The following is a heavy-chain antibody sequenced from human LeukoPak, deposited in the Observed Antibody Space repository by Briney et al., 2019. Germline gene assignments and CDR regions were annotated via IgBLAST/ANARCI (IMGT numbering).Heavy chain of an antibody. J-gene: IGHJ5*02. V-gene: IGHV1-24*01. CDR2: FDPDDGET. CDR3: AAERELIS. D-gene: IGHD1-26*01. CDR1: GYMLTEVS. Sequence: ASVKVSCKVPGYMLTEVSIHWVRQAPVKGLEGMGSFDPDDGETIYAQKFQGRLSMTEDTSAATAYMELSSLRSEDTAVYFCAAERELISWGQGTLVTVSS.